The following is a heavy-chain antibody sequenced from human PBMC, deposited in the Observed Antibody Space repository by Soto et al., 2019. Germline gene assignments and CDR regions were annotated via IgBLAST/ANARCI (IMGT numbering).Heavy chain of an antibody. CDR3: ARDDTGSSGWYEACGLDP. CDR1: GYTFTSYY. V-gene: IGHV1-46*01. J-gene: IGHJ5*02. D-gene: IGHD6-19*01. CDR2: INPSGGST. Sequence: ASVKVSCKASGYTFTSYYMHWVRQAPGQGLEWMGIINPSGGSTSYAQKFQGRVTMTRDTSTSTVYMELSSLRSEDTAVYYCARDDTGSSGWYEACGLDPWDQGTLVTVSS.